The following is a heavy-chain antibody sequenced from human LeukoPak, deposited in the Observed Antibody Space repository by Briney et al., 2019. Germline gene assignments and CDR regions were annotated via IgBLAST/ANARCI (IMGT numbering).Heavy chain of an antibody. CDR1: GGSISSYY. J-gene: IGHJ4*02. CDR3: ARHGRGSSRTIDY. V-gene: IGHV4-59*08. CDR2: IYDSGST. Sequence: PSETLSLTCTVSGGSISSYYWSWIRQPPGKGLEWIGYIYDSGSTNYNPSLKSRVTISVDTSKNQFSLKLTSVTAADTAVYYCARHGRGSSRTIDYWGQGTLVTVSS. D-gene: IGHD1-26*01.